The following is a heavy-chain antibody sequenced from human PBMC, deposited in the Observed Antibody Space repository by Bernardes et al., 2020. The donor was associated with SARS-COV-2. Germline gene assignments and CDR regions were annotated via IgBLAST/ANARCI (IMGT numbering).Heavy chain of an antibody. V-gene: IGHV3-9*01. CDR3: AAAECSSTSCYAALDY. J-gene: IGHJ4*02. D-gene: IGHD2-2*01. Sequence: GGSLRLSCAASGFTFDDYAMHWVRQAPGKGLEWVSGISWNSGSIGYADSVKGRFTISRDNAKNSLYLQMNSLRAEDTALYYCAAAECSSTSCYAALDYWGQGTLVTVSS. CDR2: ISWNSGSI. CDR1: GFTFDDYA.